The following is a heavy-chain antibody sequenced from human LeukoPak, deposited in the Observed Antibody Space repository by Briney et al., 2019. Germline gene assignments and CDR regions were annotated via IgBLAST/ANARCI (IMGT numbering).Heavy chain of an antibody. CDR3: VRGTYHAYYMDV. CDR2: IYSGGST. CDR1: GFTVSNNY. Sequence: PGGSLRLSCAASGFTVSNNYMTWVRQAPGKGLEWVSLIYSGGSTYYADSVKGRFTISRDNSKNTVYLQMNSLRAEDTAVYYCVRGTYHAYYMDVWGKGTTVTVSS. D-gene: IGHD3-16*01. J-gene: IGHJ6*03. V-gene: IGHV3-66*01.